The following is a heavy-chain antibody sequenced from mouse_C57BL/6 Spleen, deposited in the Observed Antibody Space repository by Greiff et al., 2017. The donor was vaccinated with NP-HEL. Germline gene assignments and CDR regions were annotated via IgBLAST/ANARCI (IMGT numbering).Heavy chain of an antibody. CDR3: ARRGKGYYFDY. CDR2: IDPSDSYT. Sequence: QVQLQQPGAELVMPGASVKLSCKASGYTFTSYWMHWVKQRPGQGLEWIGEIDPSDSYTNYNQKFKGKSTLTVDKSSSTAYMQLSSLTSEDSAVYYCARRGKGYYFDYWGQGTTLTVSS. J-gene: IGHJ2*01. V-gene: IGHV1-69*01. CDR1: GYTFTSYW.